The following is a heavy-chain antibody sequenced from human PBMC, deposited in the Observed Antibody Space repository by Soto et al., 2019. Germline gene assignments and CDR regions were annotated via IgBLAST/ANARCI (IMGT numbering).Heavy chain of an antibody. D-gene: IGHD3-3*01. V-gene: IGHV4-31*03. J-gene: IGHJ3*02. CDR2: IYYSGST. CDR3: ARDHLSGVDAFDI. CDR1: GGSISSGGYY. Sequence: QVQLQESGPGLVKPSQTLSLTCTVSGGSISSGGYYWSWIRQHPGKGLEWIGYIYYSGSTYYNPSLKSRVTLSVDTSKNQFSLKLSSVTAADTAVYYCARDHLSGVDAFDIWGQGTMVTVSS.